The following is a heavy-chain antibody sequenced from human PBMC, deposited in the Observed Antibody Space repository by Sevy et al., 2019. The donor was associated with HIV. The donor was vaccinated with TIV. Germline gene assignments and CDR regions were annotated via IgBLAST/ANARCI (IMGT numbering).Heavy chain of an antibody. D-gene: IGHD3-16*02. CDR1: GFTFIRYA. CDR3: ARDKGESSSSFLGELSY. Sequence: GGSLRLSCAASGFTFIRYAMNWVRQAPGKGLEWVAVISYDGRNKYYADSVKGRFTISRDNSKNTLYLQMNSLRSEDTAVHYCARDKGESSSSFLGELSYWGQGTLVTVSS. V-gene: IGHV3-30*04. J-gene: IGHJ4*02. CDR2: ISYDGRNK.